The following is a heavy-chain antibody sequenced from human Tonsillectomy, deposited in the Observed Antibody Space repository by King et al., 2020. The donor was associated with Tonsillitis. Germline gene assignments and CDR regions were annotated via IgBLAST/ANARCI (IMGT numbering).Heavy chain of an antibody. V-gene: IGHV3-23*04. CDR3: AKGNVDCSGRSCPRSVYYYAMDV. J-gene: IGHJ6*02. D-gene: IGHD2-15*01. CDR2: ISGSGGKK. CDR1: GFTFSGYA. Sequence: VQLVESGGGLVQPGGSLRLSCAASGFTFSGYAMIWVRRAPGKGLEWVSAISGSGGKKYYADSVKGRFTISRDNSKNTLYLQMNSLRAEDTAIYHCAKGNVDCSGRSCPRSVYYYAMDVWGQGATLTVSS.